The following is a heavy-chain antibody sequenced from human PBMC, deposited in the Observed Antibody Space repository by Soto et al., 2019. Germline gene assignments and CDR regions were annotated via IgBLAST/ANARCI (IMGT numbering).Heavy chain of an antibody. CDR3: ARGRYGDY. D-gene: IGHD1-1*01. Sequence: VHLVQSGAEVKKPGASEKVSCQGSGDAFTTYGITWVRQAPGQGLEWMGWISAHNGNTNYAQKLQGRVTVTRDTSTSTAYMELRSLRYDDTAVYYCARGRYGDYWGQGALVTVSS. J-gene: IGHJ4*02. V-gene: IGHV1-18*01. CDR1: GDAFTTYG. CDR2: ISAHNGNT.